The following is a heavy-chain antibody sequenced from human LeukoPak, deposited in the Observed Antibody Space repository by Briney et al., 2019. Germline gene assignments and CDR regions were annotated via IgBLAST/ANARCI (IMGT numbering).Heavy chain of an antibody. CDR3: ARKGGSSWYWYFDY. Sequence: SETLSLTCTVSGGSISSSSYYWGWIRQPPGKGLEWIGSIYYSGSTYYNPSLKSRVTISVDTSKNQFSLKLSSVTAADTAVYYCARKGGSSWYWYFDYWGQGTLVTVSS. CDR1: GGSISSSSYY. CDR2: IYYSGST. V-gene: IGHV4-39*01. D-gene: IGHD6-13*01. J-gene: IGHJ4*02.